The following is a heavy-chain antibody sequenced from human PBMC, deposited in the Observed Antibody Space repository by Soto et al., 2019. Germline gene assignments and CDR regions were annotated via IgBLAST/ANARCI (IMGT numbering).Heavy chain of an antibody. V-gene: IGHV1-8*01. J-gene: IGHJ5*02. D-gene: IGHD3-22*01. Sequence: ASVTVCCKASGYTFTSYDMNWVRQANGQGFEYLGWMNPNSGNTGYAQKFQGRVTITADESTSTAYMELSSLRSEDTAVYYCARRPSGYYDSQYWFDPWGQGTLVTVSS. CDR1: GYTFTSYD. CDR3: ARRPSGYYDSQYWFDP. CDR2: MNPNSGNT.